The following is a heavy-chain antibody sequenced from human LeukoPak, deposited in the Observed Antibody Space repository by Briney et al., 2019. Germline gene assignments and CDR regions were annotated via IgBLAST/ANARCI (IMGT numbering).Heavy chain of an antibody. J-gene: IGHJ6*03. CDR3: AKVPPGGNSFFHYYYMDV. V-gene: IGHV3-33*06. Sequence: GGSLRLSCAASGFTFSSYGMHWVRQAPGKGLEWVAVIWYDGSNKYYADSVKGRFTISRDNSKNTLYLQMNSLRAEDTAVYYCAKVPPGGNSFFHYYYMDVWGKGTTVTVSS. CDR2: IWYDGSNK. CDR1: GFTFSSYG. D-gene: IGHD4-23*01.